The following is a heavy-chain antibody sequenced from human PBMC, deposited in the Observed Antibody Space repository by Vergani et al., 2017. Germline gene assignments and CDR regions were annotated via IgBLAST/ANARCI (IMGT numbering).Heavy chain of an antibody. V-gene: IGHV1-69*01. J-gene: IGHJ4*02. Sequence: QVQLVQSGAEVKKPGSSVKVSCKASGGTFSSYAISWVRQAPGQGLEWVGGIIPIFGTANYAQKFQGRVTITADESTSTAYMELSSLRSEDTSVYYCASGGPPYSGSYYRPPSADYWGQGTLVTVSS. CDR2: IIPIFGTA. CDR3: ASGGPPYSGSYYRPPSADY. D-gene: IGHD1-26*01. CDR1: GGTFSSYA.